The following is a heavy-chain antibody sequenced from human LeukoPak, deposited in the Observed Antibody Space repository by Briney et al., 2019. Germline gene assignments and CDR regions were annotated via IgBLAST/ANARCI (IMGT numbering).Heavy chain of an antibody. CDR1: GGTFSSYA. V-gene: IGHV1-69*05. Sequence: GASVKVSCKASGGTFSSYAISWVRQAPGQGLEWMGGIIPIFGTTNYAEKFQGRVTITTDESTTTTYMELNSLRSEDTAVYYCAREKDIVGDPDWGQGTLVTVSS. D-gene: IGHD2-15*01. CDR2: IIPIFGTT. CDR3: AREKDIVGDPD. J-gene: IGHJ4*02.